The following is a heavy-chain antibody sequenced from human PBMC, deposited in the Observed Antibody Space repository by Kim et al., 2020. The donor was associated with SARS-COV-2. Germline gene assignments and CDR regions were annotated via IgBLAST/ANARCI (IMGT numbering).Heavy chain of an antibody. Sequence: SETLSLMCTVSGGSVNGYYWSWIRQSPGKGLEWIGFIYYTGSTNYNPSLKSRVSMSVNTPKNQFSLKLTSVTAADTAVYYCARYIVATHNFDFWGQGTLVTVSS. J-gene: IGHJ4*02. CDR1: GGSVNGYY. CDR3: ARYIVATHNFDF. V-gene: IGHV4-59*08. CDR2: IYYTGST. D-gene: IGHD5-12*01.